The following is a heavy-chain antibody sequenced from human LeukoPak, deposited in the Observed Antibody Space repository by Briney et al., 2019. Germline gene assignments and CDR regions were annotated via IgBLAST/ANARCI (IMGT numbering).Heavy chain of an antibody. D-gene: IGHD3-22*01. J-gene: IGHJ3*02. V-gene: IGHV1-18*01. Sequence: ASVKVSCKASGYTFTSYGISWVRQAPGQGLERMGWISAYNGNTNYAQKLQGRVTLTTDTSTSTAYMDLRSLRSDDTAVYYCARAPGPYYYDSSGQIPEAFDIWGQGTMVTVSS. CDR2: ISAYNGNT. CDR1: GYTFTSYG. CDR3: ARAPGPYYYDSSGQIPEAFDI.